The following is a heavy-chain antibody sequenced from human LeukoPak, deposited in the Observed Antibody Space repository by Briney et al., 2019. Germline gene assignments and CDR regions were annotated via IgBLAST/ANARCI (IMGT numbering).Heavy chain of an antibody. D-gene: IGHD3-10*01. CDR1: GFTFSSAW. CDR2: ISYDGSNK. Sequence: GGSLRLSCAASGFTFSSAWMSWVRQAPGKGLEWVAVISYDGSNKYYADSVKGRFTISRDNSKNTLYLQMNSLRAEDTAVYYCAKDEYYGSGSYDTPFDYWGQGTLVTVSS. CDR3: AKDEYYGSGSYDTPFDY. V-gene: IGHV3-30*18. J-gene: IGHJ4*02.